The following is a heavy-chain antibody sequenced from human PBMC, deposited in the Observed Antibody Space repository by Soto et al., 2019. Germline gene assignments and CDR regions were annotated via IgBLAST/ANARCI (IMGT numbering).Heavy chain of an antibody. Sequence: SETLSLTCTVSGGSISSYYWSWIRQPPGKGLEWIGYIYYSGSTNYNPSLKSRVTISVDTSKNQFSLKLNSMTAADTALYYCARHNYGSGSTYFDYWGQGTLVTVS. CDR1: GGSISSYY. CDR2: IYYSGST. V-gene: IGHV4-59*08. CDR3: ARHNYGSGSTYFDY. D-gene: IGHD3-10*01. J-gene: IGHJ4*02.